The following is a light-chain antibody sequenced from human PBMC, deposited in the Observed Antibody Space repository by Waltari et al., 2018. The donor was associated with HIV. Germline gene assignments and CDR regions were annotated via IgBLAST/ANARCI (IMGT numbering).Light chain of an antibody. Sequence: SYELTQPPSVSVSPGQPASITCSGDKLGDKYACWYQQKPGQSPVLVIYQDSKRPSGIPERFSGSNSGNTATLTISGTQAMDEADYYCQAWDSSTANYVFGTGTKVTVL. J-gene: IGLJ1*01. CDR1: KLGDKY. CDR3: QAWDSSTANYV. CDR2: QDS. V-gene: IGLV3-1*01.